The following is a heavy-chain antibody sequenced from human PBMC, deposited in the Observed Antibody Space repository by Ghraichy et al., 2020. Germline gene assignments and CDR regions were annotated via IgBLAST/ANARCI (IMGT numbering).Heavy chain of an antibody. D-gene: IGHD4-17*01. CDR1: AFTFSGSA. Sequence: GGSLRLSCAASAFTFSGSAVHWVRQASGKGLEWVARIRSKDDNYATTYTASVKGRFTISRADSKHTAQLQRHSLKAEDTAVCFCATIFDYGDYDQDKWGQGTLVTVSS. V-gene: IGHV3-73*01. CDR2: IRSKDDNYAT. CDR3: ATIFDYGDYDQDK. J-gene: IGHJ4*02.